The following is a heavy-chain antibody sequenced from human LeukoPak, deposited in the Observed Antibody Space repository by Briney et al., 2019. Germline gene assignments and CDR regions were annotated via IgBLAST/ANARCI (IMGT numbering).Heavy chain of an antibody. D-gene: IGHD5-18*01. Sequence: PGGSLRLSCAASGFTFSSYSMNWVRQAPGKGLEWVSFINNSNTTIYYADSVKGRFTISRDNAKNSLYLQMNSLRAEDTAVYYCARGRYSYARDAFDIWGQGTMVTVSS. CDR3: ARGRYSYARDAFDI. CDR1: GFTFSSYS. V-gene: IGHV3-48*04. CDR2: INNSNTTI. J-gene: IGHJ3*02.